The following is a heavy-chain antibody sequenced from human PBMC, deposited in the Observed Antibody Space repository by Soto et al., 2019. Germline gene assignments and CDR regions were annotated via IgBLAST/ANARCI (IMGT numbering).Heavy chain of an antibody. CDR2: IYYSGRT. CDR3: ARGHLGITTTGTWYDFDY. V-gene: IGHV4-59*01. D-gene: IGHD2-15*01. CDR1: GDSISSYY. Sequence: QVQLQESGPRLVKPSETLSLTCTVSGDSISSYYWTWIRQPPGEGLEYIGYIYYSGRTYYNPSLKSRVTISVDTSKNQFSLKLSSVTAADTAVYYCARGHLGITTTGTWYDFDYWGQGTLVTVSS. J-gene: IGHJ4*02.